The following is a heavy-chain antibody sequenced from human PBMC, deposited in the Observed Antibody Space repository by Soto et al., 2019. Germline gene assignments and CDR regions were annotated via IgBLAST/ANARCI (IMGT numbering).Heavy chain of an antibody. D-gene: IGHD6-19*01. CDR1: GFIFSDYA. V-gene: IGHV3-30*18. J-gene: IGHJ4*02. CDR3: AKGGRQWLVTSDFNY. CDR2: VSHDGRNT. Sequence: PGGSLRLSCAASGFIFSDYAMHWVRQAPGKGLEWVAVVSHDGRNTHYADSVKGRFTISRDSSKNTVSLEMTSLRAEDTAVYYCAKGGRQWLVTSDFNYWGQGVLVTVSS.